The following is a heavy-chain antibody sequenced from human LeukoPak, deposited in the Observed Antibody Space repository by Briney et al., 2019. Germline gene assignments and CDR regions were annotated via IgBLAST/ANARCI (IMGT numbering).Heavy chain of an antibody. D-gene: IGHD3-3*02. CDR3: ARDSLGIDYFDY. CDR2: INHSGST. CDR1: GGSFSGYY. J-gene: IGHJ4*02. Sequence: PSETLSLTCAVYGGSFSGYYWSWIRQPPGKGLEWIGEINHSGSTNYNPSLKSRITISVDTSKNQFSLKLSSVTAADTAVYYCARDSLGIDYFDYWGQGTLVTVSS. V-gene: IGHV4-34*01.